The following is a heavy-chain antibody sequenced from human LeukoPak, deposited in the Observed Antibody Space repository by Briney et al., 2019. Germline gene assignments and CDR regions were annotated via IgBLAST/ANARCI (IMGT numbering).Heavy chain of an antibody. CDR1: GGSISSRNYY. J-gene: IGHJ4*02. CDR3: VRVKTGSISDS. CDR2: ISYSGST. Sequence: PSETLSLTCTVSGGSISSRNYYWGWIRQPPGKGLEWIASISYSGSTYYNVSVQSRVTISRDTSKNQFSLSLNSVTAADTAVYYCVRVKTGSISDSWGQGTLVTVSS. D-gene: IGHD1-26*01. V-gene: IGHV4-39*07.